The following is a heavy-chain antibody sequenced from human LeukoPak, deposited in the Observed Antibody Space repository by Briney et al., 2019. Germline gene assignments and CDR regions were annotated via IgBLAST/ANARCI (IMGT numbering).Heavy chain of an antibody. Sequence: PGGSLRLSCAASGFTFDDYGMSWARQAPGKGLEWVSGINWNGGSTGYADSVKGRFTISRDNAKNSLYLQMNSLRAEDTALYYCAREVDIAVAGTPKSLCDYWGQGTLVTVSS. CDR1: GFTFDDYG. CDR2: INWNGGST. J-gene: IGHJ4*02. V-gene: IGHV3-20*04. D-gene: IGHD6-19*01. CDR3: AREVDIAVAGTPKSLCDY.